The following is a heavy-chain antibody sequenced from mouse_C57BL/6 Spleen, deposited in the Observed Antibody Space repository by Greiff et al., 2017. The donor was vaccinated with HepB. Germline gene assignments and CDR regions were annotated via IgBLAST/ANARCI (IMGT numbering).Heavy chain of an antibody. V-gene: IGHV1-50*01. Sequence: QVHVKQPGAELVKPGASVKLSCKASGYTFTSYWMQWVKQRPGQGLEWIGEIDPSDSYTNYNQKFKGKATLTVDTSSSTAYMQLSSLTSEDSAVYYCARSNYYGSSPHYAMDYWGQGTSVTVSS. CDR3: ARSNYYGSSPHYAMDY. D-gene: IGHD1-1*01. CDR2: IDPSDSYT. CDR1: GYTFTSYW. J-gene: IGHJ4*01.